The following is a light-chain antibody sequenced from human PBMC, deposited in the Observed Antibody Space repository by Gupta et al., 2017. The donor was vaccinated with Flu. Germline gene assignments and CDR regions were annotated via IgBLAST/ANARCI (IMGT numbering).Light chain of an antibody. CDR3: QQGYGMPYT. Sequence: DTQMTQSPSSLSASVGDRVTITCRASQSIATHLNWYQQKTGKAPKLLIYAATTLPSGVPSRFGGSGSGTDFTLTISSLQPEDFATYYCQQGYGMPYTFGQGTKLEVK. V-gene: IGKV1-39*01. CDR2: AAT. J-gene: IGKJ2*01. CDR1: QSIATH.